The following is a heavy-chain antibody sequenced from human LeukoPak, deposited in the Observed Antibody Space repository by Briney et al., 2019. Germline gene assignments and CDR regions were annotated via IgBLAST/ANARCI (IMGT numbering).Heavy chain of an antibody. CDR2: ISWNSGSI. D-gene: IGHD2-2*01. Sequence: GGSLRLSCAASGFTFDDYAMHWVRQAPGEGLEWVSGISWNSGSIGYADSVKGRFTISRDNAKNSLYLQMNSLRAEDTALYYCAKGNTITIVVVPAAYFDYWGQGTLVTVSS. J-gene: IGHJ4*02. CDR3: AKGNTITIVVVPAAYFDY. V-gene: IGHV3-9*01. CDR1: GFTFDDYA.